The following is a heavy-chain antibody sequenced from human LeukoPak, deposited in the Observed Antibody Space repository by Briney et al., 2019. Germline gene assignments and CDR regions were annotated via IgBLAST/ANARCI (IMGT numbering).Heavy chain of an antibody. V-gene: IGHV3-21*01. CDR1: GFTFSSYS. D-gene: IGHD3-22*01. CDR3: ARGDLYYYDSSGGDY. CDR2: ISSSSSYI. Sequence: NAGGSLRLSCAASGFTFSSYSMNWVRQAPGKGLEWVSSISSSSSYIYYADSVKGRFTISRDNAKNSLYLQMNSLRAEDTAVYYCARGDLYYYDSSGGDYWGQGTLVTVSS. J-gene: IGHJ4*02.